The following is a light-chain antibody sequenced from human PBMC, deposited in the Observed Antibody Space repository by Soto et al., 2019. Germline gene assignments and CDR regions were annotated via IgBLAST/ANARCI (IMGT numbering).Light chain of an antibody. V-gene: IGLV1-51*02. J-gene: IGLJ2*01. Sequence: QSVLTQPPSVSAPPGQKVTISCSGSSSNIGNNYVSWYQQLPGTAPKLLIYENNKRPSGIPDRFSGSKSGTSATLGITGLQTGDEADYYCGTWDSSLSVVFGGGTQLTVL. CDR1: SSNIGNNY. CDR2: ENN. CDR3: GTWDSSLSVV.